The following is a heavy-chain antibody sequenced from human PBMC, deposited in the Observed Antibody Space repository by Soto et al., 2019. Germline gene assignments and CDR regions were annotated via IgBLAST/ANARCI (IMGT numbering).Heavy chain of an antibody. D-gene: IGHD4-17*01. Sequence: GGSLRLSCAASGFTFSSYGMHWVRQAPGKGLEWVAVIWYDGSNKYYADSVKGRFTISRDNSKNTLYLQMNSLRAEDTAVYYCAISNYGDAVAFDIWRQGTMVTVSS. CDR2: IWYDGSNK. CDR1: GFTFSSYG. J-gene: IGHJ3*02. V-gene: IGHV3-33*01. CDR3: AISNYGDAVAFDI.